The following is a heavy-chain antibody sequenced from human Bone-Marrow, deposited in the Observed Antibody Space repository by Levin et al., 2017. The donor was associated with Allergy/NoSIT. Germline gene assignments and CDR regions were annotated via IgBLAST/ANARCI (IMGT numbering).Heavy chain of an antibody. V-gene: IGHV4-34*01. D-gene: IGHD2-2*03. CDR2: INHSGST. Sequence: SETLSLTCAVYGGSFSGYYWSWIRQPPGKGLEWIGEINHSGSTNYNPSLKSRVTISVDTSKNQFSLKLSSVTAADTAVYYCARGWVLDFDYWGQGTLVTVSS. CDR1: GGSFSGYY. J-gene: IGHJ4*02. CDR3: ARGWVLDFDY.